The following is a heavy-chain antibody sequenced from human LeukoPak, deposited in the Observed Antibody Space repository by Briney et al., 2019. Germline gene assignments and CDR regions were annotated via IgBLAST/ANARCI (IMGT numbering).Heavy chain of an antibody. CDR1: GFTFSSPA. V-gene: IGHV3-23*01. CDR2: ITPSGDGT. Sequence: PGGSLRLSCAASGFTFSSPAMSWVRQAPGKGLEWVSSITPSGDGTYYAASVKGRFTISRDNSKNTLYLQMGSLRAEDMAVYYCARVKGWSIAVHDAFDIWGQGTMVTVSS. J-gene: IGHJ3*02. D-gene: IGHD6-19*01. CDR3: ARVKGWSIAVHDAFDI.